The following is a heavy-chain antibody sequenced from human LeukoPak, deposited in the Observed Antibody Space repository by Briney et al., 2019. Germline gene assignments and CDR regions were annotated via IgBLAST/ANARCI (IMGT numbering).Heavy chain of an antibody. D-gene: IGHD2-2*01. CDR1: GFTFSSYG. J-gene: IGHJ6*02. CDR3: AASVVGPPLNYGMDV. CDR2: IWYDGSNK. Sequence: GGSLRLSCAASGFTFSSYGMHWVRQAPGKGLEWVAVIWYDGSNKYYADSVKGRFTISRDNSKNTLYLQMNSLRAEDTAVYYCAASVVGPPLNYGMDVWAKGPRSPSP. V-gene: IGHV3-33*01.